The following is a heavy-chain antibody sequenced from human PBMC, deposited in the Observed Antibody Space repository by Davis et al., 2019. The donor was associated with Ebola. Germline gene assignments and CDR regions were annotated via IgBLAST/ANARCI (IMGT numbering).Heavy chain of an antibody. CDR2: MNPNNGNT. D-gene: IGHD3-22*01. J-gene: IGHJ4*02. CDR3: AREWLFSSNFDY. V-gene: IGHV1-8*01. CDR1: GYTFATYD. Sequence: ASVKVSCKASGYTFATYDVFWVRQAVGQGLEWMGWMNPNNGNTGYAQKFQGRVTMTRNNSINTAYMELSSLRSEDTAVYYCAREWLFSSNFDYWGQGTLVTVSS.